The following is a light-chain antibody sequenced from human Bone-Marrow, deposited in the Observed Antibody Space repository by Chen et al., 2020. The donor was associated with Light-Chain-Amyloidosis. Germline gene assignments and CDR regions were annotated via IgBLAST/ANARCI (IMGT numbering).Light chain of an antibody. Sequence: QSALTQPPSVSGSPGQSVTISCTGTNSDVGSYNRVSWYRQPPGTAPKLIIYEVSNRPSGVRDRFSGSKSGNTASLTISGLQAEDEADYYCSSYTTSRTFIFGGGTKVTVL. CDR1: NSDVGSYNR. J-gene: IGLJ2*01. CDR3: SSYTTSRTFI. V-gene: IGLV2-18*02. CDR2: EVS.